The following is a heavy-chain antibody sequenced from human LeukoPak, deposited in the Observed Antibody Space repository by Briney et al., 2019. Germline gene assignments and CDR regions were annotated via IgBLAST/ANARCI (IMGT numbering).Heavy chain of an antibody. V-gene: IGHV3-23*01. J-gene: IGHJ4*02. CDR1: GFTFSNYA. Sequence: PGASLRLSCAASGFTFSNYAMSWVRKAPGKGLEWVSAITGSGGNTYYADSVKGRFTISRDNSKNTLYLQMNSLRDEDTAVYYCAKWGDFDVLTGYYVPDFWGQGTLVTVSS. CDR2: ITGSGGNT. D-gene: IGHD3-9*01. CDR3: AKWGDFDVLTGYYVPDF.